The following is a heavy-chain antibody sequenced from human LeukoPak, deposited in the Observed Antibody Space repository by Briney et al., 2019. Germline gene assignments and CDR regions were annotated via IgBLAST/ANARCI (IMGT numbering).Heavy chain of an antibody. D-gene: IGHD6-19*01. Sequence: GGSLRLSCAASGFTFSSYAMSWVRQAPGKGLEWVSSISYNGGGSYYADSVKGRFIISRDNSKNTLHLQMNSLRAEDTAVYYCAKRDTSGFYYFDYWDQGTLVTVSS. CDR3: AKRDTSGFYYFDY. J-gene: IGHJ4*02. CDR2: ISYNGGGS. CDR1: GFTFSSYA. V-gene: IGHV3-23*01.